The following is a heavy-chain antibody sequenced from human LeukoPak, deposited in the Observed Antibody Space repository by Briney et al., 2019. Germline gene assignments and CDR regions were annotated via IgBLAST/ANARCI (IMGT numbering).Heavy chain of an antibody. CDR3: AREGLLEWLLSTYYYYGMDV. J-gene: IGHJ6*02. D-gene: IGHD3-3*01. CDR2: MNPNSGNT. Sequence: ASVKVSCKASGYTFTSYDINWVRQATGQGLEWMGWMNPNSGNTGYAQKFQGRVTMTRNTSISTAYMELRSLRSDDTAVYYCAREGLLEWLLSTYYYYGMDVWGQGTTVTVSS. CDR1: GYTFTSYD. V-gene: IGHV1-8*01.